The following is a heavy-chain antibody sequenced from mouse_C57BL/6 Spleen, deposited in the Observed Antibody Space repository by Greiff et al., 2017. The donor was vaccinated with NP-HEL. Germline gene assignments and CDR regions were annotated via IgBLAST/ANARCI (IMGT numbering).Heavy chain of an antibody. CDR1: GYSITSGYY. V-gene: IGHV3-6*01. J-gene: IGHJ4*01. CDR3: AREWVYYGSSYEEYYAMDY. D-gene: IGHD1-1*01. Sequence: DVQLQESGPGLVKPSQSLSLTCSVTGYSITSGYYWNWIRQFPGNKLEWMGYISYDGSNNYNPSLKNRITITRDTSKNQFFLKLNSVTTEDTATYYCAREWVYYGSSYEEYYAMDYWGQGTSVTVSS. CDR2: ISYDGSN.